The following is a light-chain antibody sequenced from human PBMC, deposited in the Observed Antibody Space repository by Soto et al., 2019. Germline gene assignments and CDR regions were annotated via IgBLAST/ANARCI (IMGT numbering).Light chain of an antibody. Sequence: QSVLTQPASVSGSPGQSITISCTGTSGDVGAYNYVSWYQQHPGKAPKTMIYEVNKRPSGVSDRFFGSKSGSTASLTISGLQAEDEADYYCTSYTTTTTLVFGTGTKVTVL. CDR2: EVN. CDR1: SGDVGAYNY. CDR3: TSYTTTTTLV. V-gene: IGLV2-14*01. J-gene: IGLJ1*01.